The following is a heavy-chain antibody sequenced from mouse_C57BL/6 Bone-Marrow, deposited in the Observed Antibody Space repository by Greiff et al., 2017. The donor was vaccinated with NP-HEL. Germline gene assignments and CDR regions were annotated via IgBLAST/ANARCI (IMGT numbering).Heavy chain of an antibody. D-gene: IGHD2-3*01. V-gene: IGHV1-74*01. CDR3: AIRGIYDGYYLYYFDY. Sequence: KQRPGQGLEWIGRIHPSDSDTNYIQKFKGKATLTVDKSSSTAYMQLSSLTSEDSAVYYCAIRGIYDGYYLYYFDYWGQGTTLTVSS. J-gene: IGHJ2*01. CDR2: IHPSDSDT.